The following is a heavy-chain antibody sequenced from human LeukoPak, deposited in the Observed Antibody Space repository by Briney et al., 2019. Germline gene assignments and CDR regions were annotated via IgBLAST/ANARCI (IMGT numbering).Heavy chain of an antibody. CDR1: GGTFSSYA. CDR2: IIPILGIA. Sequence: SVKVSCKASGGTFSSYAISWVRQAPGQGLEWMGRIIPILGIANYAQKFQGRVTITADKSTSIAYMELSSLRSEDTAVYYCARAYVSTVTTLNWFDPWGQGTLVTVSS. CDR3: ARAYVSTVTTLNWFDP. J-gene: IGHJ5*02. D-gene: IGHD4-17*01. V-gene: IGHV1-69*04.